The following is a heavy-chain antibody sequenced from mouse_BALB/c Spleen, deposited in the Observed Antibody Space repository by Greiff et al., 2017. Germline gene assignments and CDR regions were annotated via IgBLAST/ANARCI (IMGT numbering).Heavy chain of an antibody. CDR1: GYSITSGYY. CDR3: ARGTDLDY. Sequence: EVQLQESGPGLVKPSQSLSLTCSVTGYSITSGYYWNWIRQFPGNKLEWMGYISYDGSNNYNPSLKNRISITRDTSKNQFFLKLNSVTTEDTATYYCARGTDLDYWGQGTSVTVSS. V-gene: IGHV3-6*02. CDR2: ISYDGSN. J-gene: IGHJ4*01.